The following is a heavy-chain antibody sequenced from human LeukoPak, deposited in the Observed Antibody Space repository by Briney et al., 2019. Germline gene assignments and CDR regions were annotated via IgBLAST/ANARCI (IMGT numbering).Heavy chain of an antibody. V-gene: IGHV3-30*18. CDR2: ISYDGSNK. CDR3: AKSDPYYSSSWYEYFDY. J-gene: IGHJ4*02. Sequence: GGSRRLSCAASGFTFGSYGMHWVRQAPGKGLGWVAVISYDGSNKYYADSVKGRFTISRDNSKNTLYLQMNSLRAEDTAVYYCAKSDPYYSSSWYEYFDYWGQGTLVTVSS. D-gene: IGHD6-13*01. CDR1: GFTFGSYG.